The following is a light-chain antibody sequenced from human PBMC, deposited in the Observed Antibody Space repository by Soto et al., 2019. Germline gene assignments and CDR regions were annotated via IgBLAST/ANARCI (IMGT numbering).Light chain of an antibody. CDR2: EVS. Sequence: ALTQPPSASGSPGQSVTISCTGTSSDVGGYNYVSWYQQHPGKAPKLMIYEVSKRPSGVPDRFSGSKSGNTASLTVSGLQAEDEADYYCSSYAGSNDYVFGTGTKVTVL. V-gene: IGLV2-8*01. CDR3: SSYAGSNDYV. CDR1: SSDVGGYNY. J-gene: IGLJ1*01.